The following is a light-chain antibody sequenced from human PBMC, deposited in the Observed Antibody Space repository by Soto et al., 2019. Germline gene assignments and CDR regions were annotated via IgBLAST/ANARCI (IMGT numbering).Light chain of an antibody. CDR2: EVS. Sequence: ALTQPPSASGSPGQSVTISCTGTSSDVGGYNYVSWYQQHPGKAPKLMIYEVSKRPSGVPDRFSGSKSGNTASLTVSGLQAEDEADYYCSSYAGSNDYVFGTGTKVTVL. V-gene: IGLV2-8*01. CDR3: SSYAGSNDYV. CDR1: SSDVGGYNY. J-gene: IGLJ1*01.